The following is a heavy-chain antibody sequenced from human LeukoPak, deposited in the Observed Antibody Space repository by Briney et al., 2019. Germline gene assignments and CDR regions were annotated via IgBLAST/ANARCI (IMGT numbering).Heavy chain of an antibody. CDR3: AKHLLVGGTRGAYAFDI. D-gene: IGHD1-26*01. V-gene: IGHV3-23*01. CDR1: GFSFTTYA. CDR2: ISGITTNT. Sequence: PGGSLRLSCAASGFSFTTYAMNWVRQAPGKGLEWVSLISGITTNTYYADSVKGRFTISRDNSKNTLDLQMNSLRAEDTAGYYCAKHLLVGGTRGAYAFDIWGRGTMVTVSS. J-gene: IGHJ3*02.